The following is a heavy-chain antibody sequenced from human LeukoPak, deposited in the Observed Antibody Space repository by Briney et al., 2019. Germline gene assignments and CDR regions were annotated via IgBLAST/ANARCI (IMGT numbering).Heavy chain of an antibody. CDR1: GFTFSDYY. J-gene: IGHJ4*02. CDR2: ISSSGNTI. D-gene: IGHD2-15*01. V-gene: IGHV3-11*04. CDR3: ARGCPKGRDSCYFPFDY. Sequence: PGGSLRLSCAASGFTFSDYYMSWIRQAPGKGLEWVSYISSSGNTIYYSDSVKGRFTISRDNAKNSLYLQMNSLRAEDTAVYYCARGCPKGRDSCYFPFDYWGQGTLVTVSS.